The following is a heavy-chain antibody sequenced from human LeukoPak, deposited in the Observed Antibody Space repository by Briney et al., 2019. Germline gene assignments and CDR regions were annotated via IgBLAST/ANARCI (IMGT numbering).Heavy chain of an antibody. D-gene: IGHD3-10*01. CDR1: GFVFSSYG. Sequence: GRSLRLTCAASGFVFSSYGMHWVRQGPGKGLEWVTFIWYDGTDKNYADSVKGRFTISRDNSKNTLYLQMNSLRAEDTAVYYCARSGSTYYYGMDVWGQGTTVTVSS. V-gene: IGHV3-33*01. J-gene: IGHJ6*02. CDR2: IWYDGTDK. CDR3: ARSGSTYYYGMDV.